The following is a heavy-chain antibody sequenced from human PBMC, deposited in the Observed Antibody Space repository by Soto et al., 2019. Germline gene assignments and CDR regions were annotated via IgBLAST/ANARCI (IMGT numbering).Heavy chain of an antibody. J-gene: IGHJ6*03. CDR3: ARREITIFGDNYYYYMDV. D-gene: IGHD3-3*01. V-gene: IGHV5-51*01. CDR1: GYSFTSYW. Sequence: PGETLKISCKGSGYSFTSYWIGWVRQMPGKGLEWMGIIYPGDSDTRYSPSFQGQVTISADKSISTAYLQWSSLKASDTAMYYCARREITIFGDNYYYYMDVWGKGTTVTVSS. CDR2: IYPGDSDT.